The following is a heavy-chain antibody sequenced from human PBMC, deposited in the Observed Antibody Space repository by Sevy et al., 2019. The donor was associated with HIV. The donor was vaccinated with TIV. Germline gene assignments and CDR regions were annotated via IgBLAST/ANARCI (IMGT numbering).Heavy chain of an antibody. V-gene: IGHV4-59*12. J-gene: IGHJ3*02. CDR1: GGSINSDH. Sequence: SETLSLTCTVSGGSINSDHWNWIRQPPGKGLEWIGYVYYTGGTNYNPSLKYRVTITLDRTKNQFSLKLTSVTAADTALYSFARENDFGIWGKGTMVAVSS. CDR2: VYYTGGT. CDR3: ARENDFGI.